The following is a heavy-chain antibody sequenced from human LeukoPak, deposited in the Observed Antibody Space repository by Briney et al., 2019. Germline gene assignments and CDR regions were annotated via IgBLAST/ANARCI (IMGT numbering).Heavy chain of an antibody. CDR1: EFTVTNNE. CDR3: TRQGPPQYYYDQRPFQH. V-gene: IGHV3-73*01. D-gene: IGHD3-22*01. Sequence: GGSLRLSCAASEFTVTNNEMNWVRQASGKGLEWVGRIRSKANSYATAYAASVKGRFTISRDDSKNTAYLQMNSLKTEDTAVYYCTRQGPPQYYYDQRPFQHWGQGTLVTVSS. CDR2: IRSKANSYAT. J-gene: IGHJ1*01.